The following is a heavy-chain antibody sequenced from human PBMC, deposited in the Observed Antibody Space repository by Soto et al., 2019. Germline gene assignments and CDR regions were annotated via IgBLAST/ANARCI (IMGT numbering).Heavy chain of an antibody. CDR2: ISGSGGST. CDR1: GFTFSSYA. J-gene: IGHJ6*02. V-gene: IGHV3-23*01. CDR3: AKDRGVVAYYYYGMDV. D-gene: IGHD3-3*01. Sequence: GSLRLSCAASGFTFSSYAMSWVRQAPGKGLEWVSAISGSGGSTYYADSVKGRFTISRDNSKNTLYLQMNSLRAEDTAVYYCAKDRGVVAYYYYGMDVWGQGTTVTVSS.